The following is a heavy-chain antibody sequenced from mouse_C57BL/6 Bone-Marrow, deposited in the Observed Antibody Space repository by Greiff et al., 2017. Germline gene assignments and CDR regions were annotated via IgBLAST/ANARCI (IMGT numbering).Heavy chain of an antibody. Sequence: EVKLQESGGGLVKPGGSLKLSCAASGFTFSDYGMHWVRQAPEKGLEWVAYISSGSSTIYYADTVKGRFTIPRDNAKNTLFLQMTSVRSEDTAMYYCARQRGAMDYWGQGTSVTVSS. CDR3: ARQRGAMDY. CDR2: ISSGSSTI. V-gene: IGHV5-17*01. J-gene: IGHJ4*01. CDR1: GFTFSDYG.